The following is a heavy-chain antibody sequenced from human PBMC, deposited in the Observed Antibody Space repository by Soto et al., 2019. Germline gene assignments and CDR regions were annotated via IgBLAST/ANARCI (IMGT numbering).Heavy chain of an antibody. CDR1: GGSISSYY. CDR3: ASAGGSYITRWFEP. V-gene: IGHV4-4*07. CDR2: IYTSGST. Sequence: SETLSLTCSVSGGSISSYYWSWIRQPAGNGLEWMRLIYTSGSTNYNPSLKSRGTMSVDTSNNKFSLKLRSVTAADTAVYYCASAGGSYITRWFEPWGQGTLVPVYS. D-gene: IGHD1-26*01. J-gene: IGHJ5*02.